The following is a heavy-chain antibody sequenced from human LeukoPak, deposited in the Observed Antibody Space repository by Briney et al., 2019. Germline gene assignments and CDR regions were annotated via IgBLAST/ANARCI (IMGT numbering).Heavy chain of an antibody. V-gene: IGHV3-53*01. CDR1: GFTISSKY. D-gene: IGHD3-16*01. CDR2: ICSGDNT. J-gene: IGHJ3*02. CDR3: ARGTASLGAFDI. Sequence: GGSLRLSCAASGFTISSKYMSWVRQAPGKGLECVSIICSGDNTYYADSVKGRFTISRDNSKNTLYLQMNSLRAEDTAVYHCARGTASLGAFDIWGQGTMVTVSS.